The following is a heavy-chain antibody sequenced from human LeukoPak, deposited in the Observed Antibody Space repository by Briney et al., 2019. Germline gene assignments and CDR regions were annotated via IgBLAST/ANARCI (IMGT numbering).Heavy chain of an antibody. V-gene: IGHV3-23*01. CDR3: AKGGRIEAAGNIDY. CDR1: GFTFSSYA. Sequence: GGSLRLSCAASGFTFSSYAMSWVRQAPGKGLELVSVITGSGGSTYYAGSVKGRFTISRDNSKNTLYLQMSSLRADDTAVYYCAKGGRIEAAGNIDYWGQGTLVTVSS. CDR2: ITGSGGST. J-gene: IGHJ4*02. D-gene: IGHD6-13*01.